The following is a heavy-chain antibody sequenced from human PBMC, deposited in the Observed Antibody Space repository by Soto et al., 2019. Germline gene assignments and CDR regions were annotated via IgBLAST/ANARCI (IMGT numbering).Heavy chain of an antibody. CDR3: ARVLRRHAHYYYGMDV. J-gene: IGHJ6*02. D-gene: IGHD3-3*01. V-gene: IGHV1-69*13. Sequence: SVKVSCKASGGTFSSYAISWVRQAPGQGLEWMGGIIPIFGTANYAQKFQGRVTITADESTSTAYMELSSLRSEDTAVYYCARVLRRHAHYYYGMDVWGQGPTVTVSS. CDR1: GGTFSSYA. CDR2: IIPIFGTA.